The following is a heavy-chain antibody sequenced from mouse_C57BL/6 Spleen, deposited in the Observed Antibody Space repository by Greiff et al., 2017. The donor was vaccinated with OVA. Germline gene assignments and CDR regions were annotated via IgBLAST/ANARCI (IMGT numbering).Heavy chain of an antibody. J-gene: IGHJ2*01. CDR3: TRRDYYGSSTDY. Sequence: VKVVESGAELVKPGASVKLSCKASGYTFTSYYMYWVKQRPGQGLEWIGEINPSNGGTNFNEKFKSKATLTVDKSSSTAYMQLSSLTSEDSAVYYCTRRDYYGSSTDYWGQGTTLTVSS. V-gene: IGHV1S81*02. D-gene: IGHD1-1*01. CDR1: GYTFTSYY. CDR2: INPSNGGT.